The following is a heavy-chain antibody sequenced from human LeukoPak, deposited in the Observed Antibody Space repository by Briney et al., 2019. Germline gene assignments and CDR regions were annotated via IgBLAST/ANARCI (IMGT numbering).Heavy chain of an antibody. Sequence: GGSLRLSCAASGFIFTDYYMSWIRQAPGKGLEWVSYISGSGSTTYYADSVKGRFTISRDNVKNSLFLQMDSLRAEDTALYFCARVYYNSLGYAFDVWGQGTMVSVTS. CDR1: GFIFTDYY. V-gene: IGHV3-11*04. D-gene: IGHD3-22*01. CDR3: ARVYYNSLGYAFDV. J-gene: IGHJ3*01. CDR2: ISGSGSTT.